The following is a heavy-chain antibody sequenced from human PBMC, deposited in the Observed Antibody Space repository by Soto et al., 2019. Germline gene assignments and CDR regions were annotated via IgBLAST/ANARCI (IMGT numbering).Heavy chain of an antibody. CDR1: GGSINSGYYY. Sequence: TLSLTCTVSGGSINSGYYYWTWIRQHPGQGLEWIGHIYHSGTTYYNPSLKSRLTISVDTSKNHFSLMLSSVTAADTAVYYCARDNLKTVDVWGQGTTVTVSS. CDR3: ARDNLKTVDV. CDR2: IYHSGTT. J-gene: IGHJ6*02. V-gene: IGHV4-31*03.